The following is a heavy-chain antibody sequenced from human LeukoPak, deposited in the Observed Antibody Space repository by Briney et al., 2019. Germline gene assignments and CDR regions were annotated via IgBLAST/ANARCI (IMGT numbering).Heavy chain of an antibody. CDR1: GGSFCGYY. D-gene: IGHD1-26*01. CDR3: ARGRVGYYYYYMDV. Sequence: PSETLSLTCAVYGGSFCGYYWSWIRQPPGKGLKWIGEINHSGSTNYNPSLKSRVTISVDTSKNQFSLKLSSVTAADTAVYYCARGRVGYYYYYMDVWGKGTTVTVSS. V-gene: IGHV4-34*01. CDR2: INHSGST. J-gene: IGHJ6*03.